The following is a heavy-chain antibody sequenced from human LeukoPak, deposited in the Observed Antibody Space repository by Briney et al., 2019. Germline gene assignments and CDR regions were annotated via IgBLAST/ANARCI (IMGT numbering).Heavy chain of an antibody. CDR3: ARGLRRSCSGGSCYSNSYNWFDP. D-gene: IGHD2-15*01. V-gene: IGHV4-59*12. CDR1: GGSISSYY. J-gene: IGHJ5*02. Sequence: SETLSLTCTVSGGSISSYYWSWIRQPPGKGLEWIGYIYYGGSTNYNPSLKSRVTISVDTSKNQFSLKLSSVTAADTAVYYCARGLRRSCSGGSCYSNSYNWFDPWGQGTLVTVSS. CDR2: IYYGGST.